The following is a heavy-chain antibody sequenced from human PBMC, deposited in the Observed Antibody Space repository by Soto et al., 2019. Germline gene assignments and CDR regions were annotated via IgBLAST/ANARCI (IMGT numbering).Heavy chain of an antibody. D-gene: IGHD3-22*01. Sequence: GGSLRLSCAASGFTFSRYGMHWVRQAPGKGLEWVALIWNDGIRKVYVDSVKGRFTISRDNSKNTLYLQMNSLRAEDTAVYYCARDDDYEANAFDYWGPGTLVTVSS. J-gene: IGHJ4*02. CDR2: IWNDGIRK. CDR1: GFTFSRYG. V-gene: IGHV3-33*08. CDR3: ARDDDYEANAFDY.